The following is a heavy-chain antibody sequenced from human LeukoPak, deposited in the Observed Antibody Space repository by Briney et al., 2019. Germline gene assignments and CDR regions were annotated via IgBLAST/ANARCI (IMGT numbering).Heavy chain of an antibody. CDR1: GFTFSSYW. J-gene: IGHJ6*02. D-gene: IGHD2-15*01. CDR3: ARDRDDCSGGSCYYYYYYGMDV. CDR2: IKQDGSEK. Sequence: GGSLRLSCAASGFTFSSYWMGWVRQAPGKGLEWVANIKQDGSEKYYVDSVKGRFTISRDNAKNSLYLQMNSLRAEDTAVYYCARDRDDCSGGSCYYYYYYGMDVWGQGTTVTVSS. V-gene: IGHV3-7*01.